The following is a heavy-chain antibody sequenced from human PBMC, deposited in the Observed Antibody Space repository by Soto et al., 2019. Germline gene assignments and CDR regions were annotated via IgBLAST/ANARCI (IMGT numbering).Heavy chain of an antibody. CDR3: ARDRKEDIVVVVAGPPWFYX. J-gene: IGHJ5*02. Sequence: GGSLRLSCAASGFTFSSYAMHWVRQAPGKGLEWVSFISYDGSNKYYADSVKGRFTISRDNSKNTLYLQMNSLRAEDTAVYYCARDRKEDIVVVVAGPPWFYXWGQVTLVTVSX. D-gene: IGHD2-15*01. CDR1: GFTFSSYA. CDR2: ISYDGSNK. V-gene: IGHV3-30-3*01.